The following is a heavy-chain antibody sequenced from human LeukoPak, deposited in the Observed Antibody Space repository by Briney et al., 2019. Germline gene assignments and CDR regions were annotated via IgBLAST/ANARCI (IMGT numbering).Heavy chain of an antibody. CDR3: ARGRLIVVPIAAFDY. D-gene: IGHD2-2*01. Sequence: SVKVSCKTSGGSFNNYAINWVLQAPGQGLEWMGGIIPMFGTAYYAQTFQGRLTIIADESTSTVYMEMNSLRSDDTAVYYCARGRLIVVPIAAFDYWGQGTLVTVSS. V-gene: IGHV1-69*13. CDR2: IIPMFGTA. J-gene: IGHJ4*02. CDR1: GGSFNNYA.